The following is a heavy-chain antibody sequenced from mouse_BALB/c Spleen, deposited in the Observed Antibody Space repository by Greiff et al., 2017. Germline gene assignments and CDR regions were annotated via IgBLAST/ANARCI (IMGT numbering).Heavy chain of an antibody. D-gene: IGHD2-4*01. J-gene: IGHJ4*01. CDR2: IDPENGDT. CDR1: GFNIKDYY. CDR3: NAIYYEYAMDY. Sequence: EVQLQQSGAELVRSGASVKLSCTASGFNIKDYYMHWVKQRPEQGLEWIGWIDPENGDTEYAPKFQGKATMTADTSSNTAYLQLSSLTSEDTAVYYCNAIYYEYAMDYWGQGTSVTVSS. V-gene: IGHV14-4*02.